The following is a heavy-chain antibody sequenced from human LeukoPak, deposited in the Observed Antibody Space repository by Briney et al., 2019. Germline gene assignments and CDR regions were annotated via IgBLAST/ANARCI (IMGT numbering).Heavy chain of an antibody. V-gene: IGHV3-74*01. D-gene: IGHD4-17*01. J-gene: IGHJ6*03. CDR1: GFTFSSYW. CDR2: INIDGSTT. Sequence: PGGALRLSCAASGFTFSSYWMHWVRHTPGKGLVWVSRINIDGSTTTDADPVNGRFTISRDNAKNTLYLQMNSLRAEDTAVYYCARDMTTVTSWRQGYYYYYYMDVWGKGTTVTISS. CDR3: ARDMTTVTSWRQGYYYYYYMDV.